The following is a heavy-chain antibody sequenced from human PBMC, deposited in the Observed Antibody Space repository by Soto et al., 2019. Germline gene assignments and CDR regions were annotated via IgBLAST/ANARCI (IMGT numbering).Heavy chain of an antibody. CDR3: ARDLPRIIAVAEIWFDP. Sequence: GASVKVSCKASGYTFTSYYMHWVRQAPGQRLEWMGRINPSDGNTKYAQKFQGRVTITRDTSASTAYMELSSLRSEDTAVYYCARDLPRIIAVAEIWFDPWGQGTLVTVSS. CDR1: GYTFTSYY. J-gene: IGHJ5*02. CDR2: INPSDGNT. D-gene: IGHD6-19*01. V-gene: IGHV1-46*01.